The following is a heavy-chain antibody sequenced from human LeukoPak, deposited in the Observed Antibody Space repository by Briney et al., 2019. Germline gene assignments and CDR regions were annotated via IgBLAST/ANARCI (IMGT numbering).Heavy chain of an antibody. Sequence: ASVKVSCKASGGTFSSYAISWVRQAPGQGLEWMGGIIPIFGTANYAQKFQGRVTITADRSTSTAYMELSSLRSEDTAVYYCARPRDSSGYFSQYFDYWGQGTLVTVSS. D-gene: IGHD3-22*01. J-gene: IGHJ4*02. CDR3: ARPRDSSGYFSQYFDY. CDR2: IIPIFGTA. CDR1: GGTFSSYA. V-gene: IGHV1-69*06.